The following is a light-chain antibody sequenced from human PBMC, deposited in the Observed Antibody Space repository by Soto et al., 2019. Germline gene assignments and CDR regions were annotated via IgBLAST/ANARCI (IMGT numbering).Light chain of an antibody. CDR3: QQYNTYPGT. CDR1: QGISVW. J-gene: IGKJ1*01. CDR2: DAS. Sequence: DIQMTQSPSTLSASVGDRVAITCRASQGISVWLAWYQQKTGEAPHLLIYDASSLESGVPSRFSGSGSGTEFTLTIRSLQPDDFATYYCQQYNTYPGTFGQGTKVEIK. V-gene: IGKV1-5*01.